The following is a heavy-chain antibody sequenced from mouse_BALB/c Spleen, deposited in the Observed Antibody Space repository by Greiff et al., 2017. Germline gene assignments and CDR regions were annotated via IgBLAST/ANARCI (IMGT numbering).Heavy chain of an antibody. J-gene: IGHJ2*01. V-gene: IGHV1S81*02. CDR3: ARWTAYYFDY. Sequence: VQLQQPGAELVKPGASVKLSCKASGYTFTSYWMHWVKQRPGQGLEWIGEINPSNGRTNYNEKFKSKATLTVDKSSSTAYMQLSSLTSEDSAVYYCARWTAYYFDYWGQGTTLTVSS. CDR1: GYTFTSYW. CDR2: INPSNGRT.